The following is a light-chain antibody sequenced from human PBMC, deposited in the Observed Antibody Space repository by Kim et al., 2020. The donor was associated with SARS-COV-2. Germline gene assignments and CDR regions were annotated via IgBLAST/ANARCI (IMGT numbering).Light chain of an antibody. CDR2: YDT. J-gene: IGLJ3*02. CDR3: RVWDRSTNRV. V-gene: IGLV3-21*04. Sequence: SYELTQPPSLSVAPGKTARITCGGDNIGSKSVHWYQQKPGQAPVVVIFYDTGRPSGVPERFSGSNSGDTATLTISWVEAGDEADYYCRVWDRSTNRVFGGGTQLTVL. CDR1: NIGSKS.